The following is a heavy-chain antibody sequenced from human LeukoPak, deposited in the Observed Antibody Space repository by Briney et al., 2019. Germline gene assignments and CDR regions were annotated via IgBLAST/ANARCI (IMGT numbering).Heavy chain of an antibody. J-gene: IGHJ3*02. CDR2: IYYSGST. Sequence: SETLSLTCTISGGSVSSNDYYWSWIRQPPGKGLEWIGYIYYSGSTYYNPSLKSRVTISVDTSKNQFSLKLSSVTAADTAVYYCARYNPRWASSVRDAFDIWGQGTMVTVSS. CDR1: GGSVSSNDYY. D-gene: IGHD1-14*01. CDR3: ARYNPRWASSVRDAFDI. V-gene: IGHV4-30-4*08.